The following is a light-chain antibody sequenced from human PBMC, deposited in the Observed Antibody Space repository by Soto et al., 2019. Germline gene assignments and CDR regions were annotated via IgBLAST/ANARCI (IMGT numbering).Light chain of an antibody. J-gene: IGKJ2*01. CDR2: GAS. CDR1: QSVSTSS. CDR3: QQYGSSPYT. V-gene: IGKV3-20*01. Sequence: EIVLTQSPGTLSLSPGERATLSCRASQSVSTSSLAWYQQKPGQAPRLLIYGASNRATGIPDRVSASGPGADCTLSISRLEPEDFAMYYCQQYGSSPYTFGQGTKLAIK.